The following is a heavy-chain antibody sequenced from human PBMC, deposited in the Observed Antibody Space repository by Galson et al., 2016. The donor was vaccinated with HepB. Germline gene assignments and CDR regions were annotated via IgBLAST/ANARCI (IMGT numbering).Heavy chain of an antibody. Sequence: SLRLSCAASGFTFSSYAMSWVRQAPGKGLEWVSAISGNGDRIYYADSVRGRFTISRDNSKNTLFLQINSLRAAETAVFYCAKDVHDDFWSALHNYFEYWGQGTLVTVSS. CDR3: AKDVHDDFWSALHNYFEY. D-gene: IGHD3-3*01. J-gene: IGHJ4*02. CDR1: GFTFSSYA. CDR2: ISGNGDRI. V-gene: IGHV3-23*01.